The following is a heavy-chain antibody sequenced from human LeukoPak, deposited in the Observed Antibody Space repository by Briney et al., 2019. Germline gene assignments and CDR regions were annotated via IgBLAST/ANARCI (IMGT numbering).Heavy chain of an antibody. D-gene: IGHD4-23*01. CDR1: GFTFSSYA. CDR2: ISGSGGST. V-gene: IGHV3-23*01. CDR3: AKVEGVGNSGDY. J-gene: IGHJ4*02. Sequence: GGSLRLSCAASGFTFSSYAMSWVRPAPGKGLEWVSAISGSGGSTYYADSVKGRFTISRDNSKNTLYLQMNSLRAEDTAVYYCAKVEGVGNSGDYWGQGTLVTVSS.